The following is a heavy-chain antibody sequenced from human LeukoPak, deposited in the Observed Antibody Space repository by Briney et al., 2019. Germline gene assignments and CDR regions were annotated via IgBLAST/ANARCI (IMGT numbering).Heavy chain of an antibody. V-gene: IGHV1-46*01. Sequence: ASGKVSFKACGYTFTNYYMHWVRQAPGQGLEWMGIINPSGGSTNYAQKFQGRVTMTRDTSTSTVYMELSSLRSEDTAVYYCGRDQGYSGYDSPDYWGHGTLVTVSS. D-gene: IGHD5-12*01. CDR2: INPSGGST. CDR1: GYTFTNYY. CDR3: GRDQGYSGYDSPDY. J-gene: IGHJ4*01.